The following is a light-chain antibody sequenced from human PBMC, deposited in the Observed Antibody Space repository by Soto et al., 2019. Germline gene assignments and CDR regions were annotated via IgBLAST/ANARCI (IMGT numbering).Light chain of an antibody. CDR2: DAS. CDR3: QQRTNRPPIT. CDR1: QTVSSS. Sequence: EIVLTQSPATLSLSPGERATLSCRASQTVSSSLAWYQQKPGQAPRPLIYDASNRATGIPARFSGSGSETDFPRTNSSLEPKDYGVYYCQQRTNRPPITFGNETGLEIK. V-gene: IGKV3-11*01. J-gene: IGKJ5*01.